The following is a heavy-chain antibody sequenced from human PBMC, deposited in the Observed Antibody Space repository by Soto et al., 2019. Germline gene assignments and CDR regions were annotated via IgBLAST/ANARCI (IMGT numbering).Heavy chain of an antibody. V-gene: IGHV3-23*01. CDR2: ISESGGST. Sequence: PGGSLRLSCAASGFSFSDYAMSWVRQAPGKGLEWVSVISESGGSTHYADSVRGRFTVYRDNFKNSLSLRMNSLRDEDTAVYFCAKRSPYSSGWYSPIFDYWGQGA. D-gene: IGHD6-13*01. J-gene: IGHJ4*02. CDR1: GFSFSDYA. CDR3: AKRSPYSSGWYSPIFDY.